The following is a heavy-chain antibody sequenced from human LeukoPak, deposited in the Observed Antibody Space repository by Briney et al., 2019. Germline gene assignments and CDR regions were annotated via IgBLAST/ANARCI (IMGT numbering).Heavy chain of an antibody. D-gene: IGHD6-13*01. CDR2: INHSGST. Sequence: PSETLSLTCGVNGGSFSGYYWNWIRQTPGKGLEWIGEINHSGSTNYNPSLKRRVTISVDTSQKQFSLRLTSVTAADTAVYYCARVRRTAAGSFDYWGQGTLVTVSS. J-gene: IGHJ4*02. V-gene: IGHV4-34*01. CDR1: GGSFSGYY. CDR3: ARVRRTAAGSFDY.